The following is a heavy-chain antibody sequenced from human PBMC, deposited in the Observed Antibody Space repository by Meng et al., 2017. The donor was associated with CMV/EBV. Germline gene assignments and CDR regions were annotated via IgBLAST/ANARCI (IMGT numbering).Heavy chain of an antibody. CDR3: ARDLMNCSSTSCANWFDP. J-gene: IGHJ5*02. D-gene: IGHD2-2*01. V-gene: IGHV4-4*07. CDR2: IYTSGST. Sequence: VLLEAAGAAVVNPSDPLSPTCIVSGCLISIYYWSWSRRHARKELEWCGRIYTSGSTNYNPSLKRRVTMSVDKSKNQFSLKLRSVTAADTAVYYCARDLMNCSSTSCANWFDPWGQGTLVTVSS. CDR1: GCLISIYY.